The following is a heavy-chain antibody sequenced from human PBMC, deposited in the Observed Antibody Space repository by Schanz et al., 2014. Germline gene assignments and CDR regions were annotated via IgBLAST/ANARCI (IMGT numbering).Heavy chain of an antibody. Sequence: EVRLVESGGGLVKPGGSLRLSCAASGFSFSTYGMTWVRQAPGKGLEWVSSISSSSMYIYQADSMRGRFTISRDNAKNSLFLQMSSLSAEDTAVYYCAKVAPAATYLDSWGLGTLVTVSS. V-gene: IGHV3-21*04. CDR2: ISSSSMYI. CDR3: AKVAPAATYLDS. CDR1: GFSFSTYG. J-gene: IGHJ4*02. D-gene: IGHD2-2*01.